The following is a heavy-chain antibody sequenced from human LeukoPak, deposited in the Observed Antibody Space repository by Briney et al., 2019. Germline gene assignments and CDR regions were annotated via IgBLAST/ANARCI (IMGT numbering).Heavy chain of an antibody. V-gene: IGHV3-30*18. Sequence: PGGSLRLSCAASGFTFSSYSMNWVRQAPGKGLEWVAVISYDGSNKYYTDSVKGRFTISRDNSKSTLYLQMNSLRAEDTAVYYCAKDQVISGSEASDIWGEGTMLTVSS. CDR3: AKDQVISGSEASDI. J-gene: IGHJ3*02. CDR2: ISYDGSNK. CDR1: GFTFSSYS. D-gene: IGHD2-21*01.